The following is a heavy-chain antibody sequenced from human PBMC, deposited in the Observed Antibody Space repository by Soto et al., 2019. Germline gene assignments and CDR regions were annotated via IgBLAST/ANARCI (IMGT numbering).Heavy chain of an antibody. Sequence: ASVKVSCKASGYTFTSYGISWVRQAPGQGLEWMGWISAYNGNTNYAQKLQGRVTMTTDTSTSTAYMELRSLRSDDTAVYYCARDRLHLVSDALDIWGQGTMVTVSS. CDR1: GYTFTSYG. D-gene: IGHD3-9*01. CDR3: ARDRLHLVSDALDI. CDR2: ISAYNGNT. V-gene: IGHV1-18*01. J-gene: IGHJ3*02.